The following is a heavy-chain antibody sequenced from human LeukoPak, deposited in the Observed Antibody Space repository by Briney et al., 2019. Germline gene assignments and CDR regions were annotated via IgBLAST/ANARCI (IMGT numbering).Heavy chain of an antibody. Sequence: ASVKVSCKASGYTFTSYGINWVRQATGQGLEWMGWMNPNSGNTGYAQKFQGRVTITRNTSISTAYMELSSLRSEDTAVYYCARVTHANLDAFDIWGQGTMVTVSS. J-gene: IGHJ3*02. CDR1: GYTFTSYG. CDR3: ARVTHANLDAFDI. D-gene: IGHD4/OR15-4a*01. V-gene: IGHV1-8*03. CDR2: MNPNSGNT.